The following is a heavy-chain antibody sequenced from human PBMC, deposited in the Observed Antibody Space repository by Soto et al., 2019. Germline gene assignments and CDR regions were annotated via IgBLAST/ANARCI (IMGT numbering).Heavy chain of an antibody. D-gene: IGHD3-16*01. CDR1: GYTLTSSD. Sequence: SVNRACKAAGYTLTSSDISWVRQAPGQGLEWMGWISAYNGNTNYAQKLQGRVTMTTDTYTSTAYMELRSLRPDDTAVYYCAREWVAYTTSSYSETLALHYSLPVSDLQHW. J-gene: IGHJ1*01. CDR3: AREWVAYTTSSYSETLALHYSLPVSDLQH. CDR2: ISAYNGNT. V-gene: IGHV1-18*01.